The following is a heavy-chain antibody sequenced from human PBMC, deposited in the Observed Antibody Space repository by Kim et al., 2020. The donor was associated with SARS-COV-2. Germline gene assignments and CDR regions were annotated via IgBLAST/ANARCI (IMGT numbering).Heavy chain of an antibody. CDR3: TSHRAGAFDY. CDR2: INPDGSNI. V-gene: IGHV3-74*01. Sequence: GGSLRLSCAASGFTFSSYWMAWVRQVPGKGLVWVSRINPDGSNIAYADSVKGRFTISRDNAKNTLYLQLNTLRAEDTAVYYCTSHRAGAFDYWGQGTLVT. D-gene: IGHD3-10*01. CDR1: GFTFSSYW. J-gene: IGHJ4*02.